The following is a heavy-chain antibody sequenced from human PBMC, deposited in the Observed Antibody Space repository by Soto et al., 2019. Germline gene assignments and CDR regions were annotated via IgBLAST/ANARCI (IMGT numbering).Heavy chain of an antibody. CDR2: IYTSVTT. V-gene: IGHV4-4*07. Sequence: SETLSLTCTVSGGCIMSYYWSWIRQPAGKPLEWIGRIYTSVTTNYNPSLKSRVSMSVDTSKNQFSLNLSSGTAADTAVHYCARTGASGFGMDVWGQGTTVTVTS. CDR3: ARTGASGFGMDV. J-gene: IGHJ6*02. CDR1: GGCIMSYY. D-gene: IGHD1-26*01.